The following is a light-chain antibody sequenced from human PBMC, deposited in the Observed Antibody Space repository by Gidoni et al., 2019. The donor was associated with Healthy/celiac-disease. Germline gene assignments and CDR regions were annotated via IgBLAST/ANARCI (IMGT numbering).Light chain of an antibody. Sequence: DIQMTQSPSSLSASVGDRVTITCRASQSISSYLNWYQQKPGEAPKLLIYAASSLQSGVPSRCSGSGSGTDFTLTISSLQPEDFATYYYQQSYSTPRTFGQGTKVEIK. CDR1: QSISSY. J-gene: IGKJ1*01. CDR3: QQSYSTPRT. V-gene: IGKV1-39*01. CDR2: AAS.